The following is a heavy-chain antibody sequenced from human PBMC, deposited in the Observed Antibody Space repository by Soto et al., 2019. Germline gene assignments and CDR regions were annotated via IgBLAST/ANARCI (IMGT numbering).Heavy chain of an antibody. CDR2: MNPINGAT. D-gene: IGHD2-2*01. Sequence: ASVKVSCKASGYDFTAYDINWVRQASGQGLEWMGWMNPINGATGSARRFQGRVSMTRDTATATAYLELTSLRSDDSAVYFCGRGPSPRAPAGGTPYYYAMDVWGQGTTVTVSS. J-gene: IGHJ6*02. V-gene: IGHV1-8*02. CDR3: GRGPSPRAPAGGTPYYYAMDV. CDR1: GYDFTAYD.